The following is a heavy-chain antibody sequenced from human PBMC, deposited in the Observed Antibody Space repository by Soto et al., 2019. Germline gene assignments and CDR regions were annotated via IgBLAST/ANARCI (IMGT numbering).Heavy chain of an antibody. D-gene: IGHD4-4*01. CDR1: GFTFSSYS. Sequence: GGSLRLSCAASGFTFSSYSMNWVRQAPGKGLEWVSYISSSSSTIYYADSVKGRFTISRDNAKNSLYLQMNSLRDEDTAVYYCARDRRLHGKYYYYYGMDVWGQGTTVTVS. CDR3: ARDRRLHGKYYYYYGMDV. J-gene: IGHJ6*02. CDR2: ISSSSSTI. V-gene: IGHV3-48*02.